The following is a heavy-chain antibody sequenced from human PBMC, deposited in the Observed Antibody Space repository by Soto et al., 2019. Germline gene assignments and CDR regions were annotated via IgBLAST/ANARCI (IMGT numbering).Heavy chain of an antibody. CDR2: INAGNGNT. J-gene: IGHJ4*02. CDR3: ARAVYVILTGYYMTPPDY. CDR1: GYTFTSYA. V-gene: IGHV1-3*01. D-gene: IGHD3-9*01. Sequence: ASVKVSCKASGYTFTSYAMHWVRQAPGQRLEWMGWINAGNGNTKYSQKFQGRVTITRDTSASTAYMELSSLRSEDTAVYYCARAVYVILTGYYMTPPDYWGQGTLVTVSS.